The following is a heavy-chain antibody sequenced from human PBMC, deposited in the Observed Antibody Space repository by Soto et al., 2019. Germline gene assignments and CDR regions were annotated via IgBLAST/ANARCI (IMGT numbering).Heavy chain of an antibody. CDR2: INGGNGNT. D-gene: IGHD6-19*01. V-gene: IGHV1-3*05. CDR3: ARVSGWYHLDY. CDR1: GYTFTSYA. Sequence: QVKLVQSGAEEKKPGASVKVSCKASGYTFTSYAMHWVRQAPGQRLEWMGWINGGNGNTKYSQKFQGRVTITRDTSASTAYMELISLRSEDTAVYYCARVSGWYHLDYWGQGTLVTVSS. J-gene: IGHJ4*02.